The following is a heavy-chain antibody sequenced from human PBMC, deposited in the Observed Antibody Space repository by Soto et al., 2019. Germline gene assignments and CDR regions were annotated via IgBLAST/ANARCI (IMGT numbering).Heavy chain of an antibody. V-gene: IGHV4-4*02. CDR3: ATKGFDYDEQRFDP. D-gene: IGHD4-17*01. CDR2: IYHSGST. J-gene: IGHJ5*02. Sequence: SETLSLTCTVAGGSISSNKWRSWVRQPPGKGLEWIGEIYHSGSTNYNPSLKSRVTISVDKSKNQFSLKLSSVTAADTAVYYCATKGFDYDEQRFDPWGQGTLVTVSS. CDR1: GGSISSNKW.